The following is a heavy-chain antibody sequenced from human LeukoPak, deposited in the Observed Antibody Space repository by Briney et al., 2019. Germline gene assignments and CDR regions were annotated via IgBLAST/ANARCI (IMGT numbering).Heavy chain of an antibody. CDR3: ARSPDYGDYVLYFFDS. V-gene: IGHV1-2*02. D-gene: IGHD4-17*01. Sequence: ASVKVSCKASGNTFTGYYMHWERQAHGQGLELMGWINPNSGDRNYAQKFQGRVTMTSDTAISTAYMELSRLTSDDTAVYYCARSPDYGDYVLYFFDSWGQGTLVTVSS. J-gene: IGHJ4*02. CDR2: INPNSGDR. CDR1: GNTFTGYY.